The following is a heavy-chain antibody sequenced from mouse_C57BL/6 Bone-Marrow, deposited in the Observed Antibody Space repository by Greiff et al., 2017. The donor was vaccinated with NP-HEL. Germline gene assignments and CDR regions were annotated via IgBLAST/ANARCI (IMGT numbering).Heavy chain of an antibody. Sequence: EVQLQQSGPELVKPGASVKISCKASGYTFTDYYMNWVKQSHGKSLEWIGDINPNNGGTSYNQKFKGKATLTVDKSSSTAYMELRSLTSEDSTDYYCARVNYEAIDYWGQGTSVTVSS. CDR1: GYTFTDYY. CDR2: INPNNGGT. D-gene: IGHD2-1*01. V-gene: IGHV1-26*01. J-gene: IGHJ4*01. CDR3: ARVNYEAIDY.